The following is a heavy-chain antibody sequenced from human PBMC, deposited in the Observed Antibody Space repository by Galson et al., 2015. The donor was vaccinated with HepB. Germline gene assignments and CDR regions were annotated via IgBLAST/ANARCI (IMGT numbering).Heavy chain of an antibody. CDR2: ITGSGGMT. J-gene: IGHJ5*01. V-gene: IGHV3-23*01. Sequence: LRLSCAASGFTFRTYAMTWVRQAPGKGLEWVSGITGSGGMTFYADSVKGRFTISRDNSKNTLYLQMNSLRAKDTAVYYCVKFRGSGSYKSYWFDCWGQGTLATVSS. D-gene: IGHD1-26*01. CDR3: VKFRGSGSYKSYWFDC. CDR1: GFTFRTYA.